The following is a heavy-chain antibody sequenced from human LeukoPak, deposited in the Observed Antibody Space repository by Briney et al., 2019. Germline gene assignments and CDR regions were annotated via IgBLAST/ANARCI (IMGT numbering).Heavy chain of an antibody. J-gene: IGHJ6*03. CDR2: ISSSSSYI. Sequence: GGPLRLSCAASGFTFSSYSMNWVRQAPGKGLEWVSSISSSSSYIYYADSVKGRFTISRDNAKNSLYLQMNSLRAEDTAVYYCARGNWNDFATRYYYYMDVWGKGTTVTVSS. CDR3: ARGNWNDFATRYYYYMDV. CDR1: GFTFSSYS. D-gene: IGHD1-20*01. V-gene: IGHV3-21*01.